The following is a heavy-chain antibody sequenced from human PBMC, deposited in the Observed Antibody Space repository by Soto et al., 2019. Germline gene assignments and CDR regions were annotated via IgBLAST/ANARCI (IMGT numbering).Heavy chain of an antibody. V-gene: IGHV1-69*13. CDR1: GGTFSSYA. CDR2: IIPIFGTA. Sequence: SVKVSCKASGGTFSSYAISWVRQAPGQGLEWMGGIIPIFGTANYAQKFQGRVTITANESTSTAYMELSSLRSEDTAVYYCARDIFATMVRGKNYYYYYGMDVWGQGTTVTVSS. D-gene: IGHD3-10*01. J-gene: IGHJ6*02. CDR3: ARDIFATMVRGKNYYYYYGMDV.